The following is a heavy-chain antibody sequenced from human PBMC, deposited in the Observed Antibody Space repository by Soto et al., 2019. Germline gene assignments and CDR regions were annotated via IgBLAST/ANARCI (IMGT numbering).Heavy chain of an antibody. CDR3: ARVHWVMREMWFDP. D-gene: IGHD3-16*01. J-gene: IGHJ5*02. Sequence: KPSGTLSLTCSVSGGSISSYYWSWIRQPPGKGLEWIGYIYYSGSTNYNPSLKSRVTISVDTSKNQFSLKLSSVTAADTAVYYCARVHWVMREMWFDPWGQGTLVTVSS. CDR2: IYYSGST. CDR1: GGSISSYY. V-gene: IGHV4-59*01.